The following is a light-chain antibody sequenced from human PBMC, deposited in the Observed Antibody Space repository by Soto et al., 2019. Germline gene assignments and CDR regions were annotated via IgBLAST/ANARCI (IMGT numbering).Light chain of an antibody. V-gene: IGKV1-5*01. CDR2: DAS. CDR3: QQYNSYSLT. CDR1: QSISNS. J-gene: IGKJ4*01. Sequence: DIQMTQSPSSLSASVGGRVTITCRPSQSISNSLHWYQQKPGKAPKLLIYDASSLESGVPSRFSGSGSGTEFTLTISSLQPDDFATYYCQQYNSYSLTFGGGTKVDIK.